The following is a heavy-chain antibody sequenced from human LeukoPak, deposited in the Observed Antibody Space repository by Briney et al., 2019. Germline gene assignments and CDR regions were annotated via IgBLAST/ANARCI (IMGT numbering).Heavy chain of an antibody. D-gene: IGHD4-11*01. Sequence: KFQGRVTMTEDTSTDTAYMELSSLRSEDTAVYYCATGRDYTRPGTFDYWGQGTLVTVSS. V-gene: IGHV1-24*01. J-gene: IGHJ4*02. CDR3: ATGRDYTRPGTFDY.